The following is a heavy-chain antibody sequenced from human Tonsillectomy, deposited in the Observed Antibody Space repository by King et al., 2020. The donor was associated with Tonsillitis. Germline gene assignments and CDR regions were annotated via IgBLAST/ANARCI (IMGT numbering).Heavy chain of an antibody. V-gene: IGHV3-30*02. Sequence: LQLVQSGGGVVQPGGSLRLSCTASGFTFSSYVMHWVRQAPGKGLEWVAFIPYDGRNKYYADSVKGRFTISRDNSKNTLYVQINSLRAEDTAVYYCAKDSSYYGSGLDYWGQGTLVTVSS. CDR3: AKDSSYYGSGLDY. J-gene: IGHJ4*02. CDR2: IPYDGRNK. CDR1: GFTFSSYV. D-gene: IGHD3-10*01.